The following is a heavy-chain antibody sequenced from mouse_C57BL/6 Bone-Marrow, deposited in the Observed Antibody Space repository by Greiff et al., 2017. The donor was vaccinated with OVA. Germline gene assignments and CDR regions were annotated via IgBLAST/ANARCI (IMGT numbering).Heavy chain of an antibody. D-gene: IGHD1-1*01. J-gene: IGHJ1*03. V-gene: IGHV1-42*01. CDR1: GYSFTGYY. CDR3: ARNYYGSSYDWYFDV. CDR2: INPSTGGT. Sequence: EVQLVESGPELVKPGASVKISCKASGYSFTGYYMNWVKQSPEKSLEWIGEINPSTGGTTYNQKFKAKATLTVDKSSSTAYMQLKSLTSEDSAVYYGARNYYGSSYDWYFDVWGTGTTVTVSS.